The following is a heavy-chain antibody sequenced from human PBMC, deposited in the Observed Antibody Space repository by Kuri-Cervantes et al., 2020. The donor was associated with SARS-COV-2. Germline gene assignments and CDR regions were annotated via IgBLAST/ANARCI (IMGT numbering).Heavy chain of an antibody. CDR1: GGSISSSSYY. D-gene: IGHD3-3*01. CDR2: IYYSGST. J-gene: IGHJ5*02. CDR3: ARQMMSSITIFGVVITRNWFDP. V-gene: IGHV4-39*01. Sequence: ESLKISCTVSGGSISSSSYYWGWIRQPLGKGLEWIGSIYYSGSTYYNPSLKSRVTISVDTSKNQFSLKLSSVTAADTAVYYCARQMMSSITIFGVVITRNWFDPWGQGTLVTVSS.